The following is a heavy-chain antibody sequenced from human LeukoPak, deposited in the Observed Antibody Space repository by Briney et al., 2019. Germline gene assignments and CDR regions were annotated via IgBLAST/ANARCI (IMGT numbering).Heavy chain of an antibody. D-gene: IGHD5-24*01. CDR3: ARAGWLQYYYFDY. J-gene: IGHJ4*02. V-gene: IGHV1-69*06. Sequence: RASVKVSCKASGGTFSSYAISWVRQAPGQGLEWMGGIIPIFGTAKYAQKFQGRVTITADTSTSTAYMELSSLRSEDTAVYYCARAGWLQYYYFDYWGQGTLVTVSS. CDR1: GGTFSSYA. CDR2: IIPIFGTA.